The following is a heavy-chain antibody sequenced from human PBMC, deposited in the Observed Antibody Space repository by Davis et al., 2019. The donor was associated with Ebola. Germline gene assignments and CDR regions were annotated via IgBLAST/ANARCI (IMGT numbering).Heavy chain of an antibody. CDR2: IYYSGST. CDR1: GGSISSSSYY. V-gene: IGHV4-39*01. D-gene: IGHD2-2*02. CDR3: ARGSCSSTSCYRGWFDP. J-gene: IGHJ5*02. Sequence: MPSETLSLTCTVSGGSISSSSYYWSWIRQPPGKGLEWIGSIYYSGSTYYNPSLKSRVTISVDTSKNQFSLKLSSVTAADTAVYYCARGSCSSTSCYRGWFDPWGQGTLVTVSS.